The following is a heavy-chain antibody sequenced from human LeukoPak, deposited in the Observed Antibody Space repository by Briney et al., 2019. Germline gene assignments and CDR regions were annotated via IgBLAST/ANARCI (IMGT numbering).Heavy chain of an antibody. CDR2: IYYSGST. D-gene: IGHD6-19*01. Sequence: SETLSLTCTVSGGSISSYYWSWIRQPPGRGLEWIGYIYYSGSTNYNPSLKSRVTISVDTSKNQFSLKLSSVTAADTAVYYCARLDSSGWHSYFDFWGQGTLVTVSS. CDR1: GGSISSYY. V-gene: IGHV4-59*08. CDR3: ARLDSSGWHSYFDF. J-gene: IGHJ4*02.